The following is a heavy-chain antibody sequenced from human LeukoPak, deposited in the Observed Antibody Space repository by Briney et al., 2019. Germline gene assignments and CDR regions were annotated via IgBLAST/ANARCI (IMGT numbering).Heavy chain of an antibody. J-gene: IGHJ3*02. V-gene: IGHV5-51*01. CDR1: GYSFTSYW. Sequence: GESLKISCKGSGYSFTSYWIGWVRQMPGKGLEWMGIIYPGDSDTRYSPSFQGQVTISADKSISAAYLQWSSLKASDTAMYYCARSGPATIDAFDIWGQGTMVTVSS. D-gene: IGHD5-12*01. CDR2: IYPGDSDT. CDR3: ARSGPATIDAFDI.